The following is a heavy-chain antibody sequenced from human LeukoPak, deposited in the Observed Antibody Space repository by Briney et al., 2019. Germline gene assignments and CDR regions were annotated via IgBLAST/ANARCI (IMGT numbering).Heavy chain of an antibody. Sequence: SETLSLTCTVSGGSISSGSYYWSWIRQPAGKGLEWIGRIYTSGSTNYNPSLKSRVTISVDTSKNQFSLKLSSVTAADTAVYYCAREEPVYYYDSSGYYGHWGQGTLVTVSS. D-gene: IGHD3-22*01. V-gene: IGHV4-61*02. J-gene: IGHJ4*02. CDR1: GGSISSGSYY. CDR2: IYTSGST. CDR3: AREEPVYYYDSSGYYGH.